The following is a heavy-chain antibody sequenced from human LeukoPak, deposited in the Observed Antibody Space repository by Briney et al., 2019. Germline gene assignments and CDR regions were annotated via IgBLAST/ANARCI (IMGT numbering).Heavy chain of an antibody. V-gene: IGHV4-59*01. CDR3: ARGGVYGSGGYYFDS. J-gene: IGHJ4*02. Sequence: SETLSLTCTVSGGSIRSYYWIWIRQPPGKGLEWMGYIYYSGSTNYNPSLKSRVTISVDTSKNQFSLKLSSVTAADTAVYYCARGGVYGSGGYYFDSWGQGTLVTVTS. CDR1: GGSIRSYY. CDR2: IYYSGST. D-gene: IGHD3-10*01.